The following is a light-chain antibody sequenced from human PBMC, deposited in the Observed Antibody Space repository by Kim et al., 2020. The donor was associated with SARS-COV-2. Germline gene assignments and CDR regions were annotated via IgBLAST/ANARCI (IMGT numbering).Light chain of an antibody. V-gene: IGKV3-11*01. Sequence: SSSPRERVTLSCRASQSVRTYLAWYQQKPAQAPRLISYDASNRVTGRPARFSGSGSGTDFTLTISSLEPDDFAVYYCPQRANWPRTFGQETKLDI. CDR1: QSVRTY. CDR3: PQRANWPRT. J-gene: IGKJ2*01. CDR2: DAS.